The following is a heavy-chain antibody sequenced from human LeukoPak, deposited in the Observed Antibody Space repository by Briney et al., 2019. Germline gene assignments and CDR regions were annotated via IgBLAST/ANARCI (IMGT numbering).Heavy chain of an antibody. D-gene: IGHD6-19*01. CDR1: GGSISSYY. CDR2: IYYTGST. J-gene: IGHJ4*02. CDR3: ARGGYASGWYFGY. Sequence: SETLSLTCTVSGGSISSYYWSWIRQPPGKGLEWIGYIYYTGSTIYNPSLKSPVTISLDTSKNRFSLRLSSVTAADTAVYYCARGGYASGWYFGYWGQGTLVTVSS. V-gene: IGHV4-59*01.